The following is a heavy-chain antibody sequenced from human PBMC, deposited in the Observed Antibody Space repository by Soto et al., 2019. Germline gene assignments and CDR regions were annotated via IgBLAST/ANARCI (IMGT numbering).Heavy chain of an antibody. Sequence: SVKVSCKASGGTFSSYAISCVRQAPGQGLEWMGGIIPIFGTSNYAQKFQGRVTITADESTSTAYMELSSLRSEDTAVYYCARDNRQYSSGWADAFDIWGQETMLTISS. CDR3: ARDNRQYSSGWADAFDI. V-gene: IGHV1-69*13. CDR1: GGTFSSYA. D-gene: IGHD6-19*01. J-gene: IGHJ3*02. CDR2: IIPIFGTS.